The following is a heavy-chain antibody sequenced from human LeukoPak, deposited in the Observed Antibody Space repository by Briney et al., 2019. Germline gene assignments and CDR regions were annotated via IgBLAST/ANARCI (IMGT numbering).Heavy chain of an antibody. CDR1: GGSISSSNW. J-gene: IGHJ4*02. Sequence: PSGTLSLTCAVSGGSISSSNWWSWVRQPPGKGLEWIGEIYHSGSTNYNPSLKSRVTISVDKSKNQFSLKLSSVTAADTAVYYCARSPVGGSYYFDYWGQGTLVTVSS. V-gene: IGHV4-4*02. CDR2: IYHSGST. CDR3: ARSPVGGSYYFDY. D-gene: IGHD1-26*01.